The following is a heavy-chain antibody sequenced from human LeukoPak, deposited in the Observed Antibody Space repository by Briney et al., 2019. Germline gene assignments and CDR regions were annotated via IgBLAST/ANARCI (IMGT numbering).Heavy chain of an antibody. CDR1: GGSISSYY. J-gene: IGHJ4*02. CDR2: INHSGST. V-gene: IGHV4-34*01. Sequence: SETLSLTCTVSGGSISSYYWSWIRQPPGKGLEWIGEINHSGSTNYNPSLKSRVTISVDTSKNQFSLKLSSVTAADTAVYYCARGLVVKRLDYWGQGTLVTVSS. D-gene: IGHD2-15*01. CDR3: ARGLVVKRLDY.